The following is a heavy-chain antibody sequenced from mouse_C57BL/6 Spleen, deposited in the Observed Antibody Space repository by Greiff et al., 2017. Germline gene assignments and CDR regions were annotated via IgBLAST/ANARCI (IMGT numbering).Heavy chain of an antibody. V-gene: IGHV1-64*01. J-gene: IGHJ1*03. CDR1: GYTFTSYW. CDR3: ARWALTEYWYFDV. D-gene: IGHD4-1*01. CDR2: IHPNSGST. Sequence: QVQLQQPGAELVKPGASVKLSCKASGYTFTSYWMHWVKQRPGQGLEWIGMIHPNSGSTNYNEKFKSKATLTVDKSSSTAYMQLSSLTSEDSAVYYCARWALTEYWYFDVWGTGTTVTVSS.